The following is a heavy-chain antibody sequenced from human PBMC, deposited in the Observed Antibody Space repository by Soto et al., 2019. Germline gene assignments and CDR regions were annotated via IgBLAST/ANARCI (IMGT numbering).Heavy chain of an antibody. CDR1: GFTVSSNY. J-gene: IGHJ6*03. Sequence: EVQLVESGGGLVQPGGSLRLSCAASGFTVSSNYMSWVRQAPGKGLEWVSVIYSGGSTYYADSVKGRITISRHNSKNTLYLQMNRLRAEDTDVYYCARVPRDSSSWYEDYYYYYMDVWGKGTTVTVSS. D-gene: IGHD6-13*01. V-gene: IGHV3-53*04. CDR3: ARVPRDSSSWYEDYYYYYMDV. CDR2: IYSGGST.